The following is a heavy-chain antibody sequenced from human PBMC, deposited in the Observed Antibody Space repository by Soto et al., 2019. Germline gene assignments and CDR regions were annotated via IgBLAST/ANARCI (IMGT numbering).Heavy chain of an antibody. Sequence: LKISCAASGFTFSSYAMHWVRQAPGKGLEWVAVISYDGSNKYYADSVKGRFTISRDNSKNTLYLQMNSLRAEDTAVYYCARGPVLRFLEWLPSTGGMDVWGQGTTVTVSS. CDR2: ISYDGSNK. J-gene: IGHJ6*02. CDR3: ARGPVLRFLEWLPSTGGMDV. CDR1: GFTFSSYA. D-gene: IGHD3-3*01. V-gene: IGHV3-30-3*01.